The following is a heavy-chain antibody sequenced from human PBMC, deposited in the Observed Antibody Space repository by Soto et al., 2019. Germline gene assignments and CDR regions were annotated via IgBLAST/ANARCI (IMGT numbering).Heavy chain of an antibody. Sequence: SETLSLTCAVYGGSFSVYYCSWIRQSPGKGLEWSGEINDVGNTNYNPSLKSRVTMSADTSKNQFSLKLTSVTAADTAVYFCASRYGSGRYYFDNWGRGTLVTVSS. D-gene: IGHD3-10*01. J-gene: IGHJ4*02. CDR2: INDVGNT. CDR3: ASRYGSGRYYFDN. CDR1: GGSFSVYY. V-gene: IGHV4-34*01.